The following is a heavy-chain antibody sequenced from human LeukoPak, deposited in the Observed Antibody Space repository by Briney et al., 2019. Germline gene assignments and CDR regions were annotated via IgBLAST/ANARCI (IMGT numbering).Heavy chain of an antibody. D-gene: IGHD1-7*01. V-gene: IGHV1-69*05. J-gene: IGHJ6*03. CDR3: ARVGDSNWNYISPYYYYYMDV. CDR2: IIPIFGTA. CDR1: GGTFSSYA. Sequence: GSSVKVSCKASGGTFSSYAISWVRQAPGQGLEWMGGIIPIFGTANYAQKFQGRVTITTDESTSTAYMELSSLRSEDTAVYYCARVGDSNWNYISPYYYYYMDVWGKGTTVTVSS.